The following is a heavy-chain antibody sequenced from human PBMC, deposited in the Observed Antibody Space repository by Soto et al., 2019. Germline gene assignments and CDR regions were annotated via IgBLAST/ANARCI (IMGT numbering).Heavy chain of an antibody. V-gene: IGHV3-23*01. D-gene: IGHD2-15*01. CDR3: AKDFGDIVVVVLAPYGMDV. CDR2: ISGSGEST. J-gene: IGHJ6*02. CDR1: GFTFTNYA. Sequence: GGSLRLSCAASGFTFTNYAMNWVRQAPGKGLEWVSVISGSGESTFYADSVKGRFTISRDNSKNTLYLQMNSLRAEDTAVYFCAKDFGDIVVVVLAPYGMDVWGQGTTVTVSS.